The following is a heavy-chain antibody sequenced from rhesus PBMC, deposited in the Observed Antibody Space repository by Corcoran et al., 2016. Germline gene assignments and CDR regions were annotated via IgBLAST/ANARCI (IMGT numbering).Heavy chain of an antibody. J-gene: IGHJ2*01. V-gene: IGHV3-134*01. CDR2: FSWNSGTI. CDR1: GFTFDDYA. Sequence: EVQLVESGGALAQPGGSLRLSCAASGFTFDDYAMHWVRQAPGKGLGWVSRFSWNSGTIYYAVAVKGRFTITRDNAKNSLFLQMDRLRAEDTAVYYCTRDRTDLYFDLWGPGTPITISS. CDR3: TRDRTDLYFDL.